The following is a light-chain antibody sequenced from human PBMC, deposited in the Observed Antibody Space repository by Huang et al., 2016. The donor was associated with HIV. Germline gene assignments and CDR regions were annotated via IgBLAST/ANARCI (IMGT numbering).Light chain of an antibody. CDR1: QSVSRN. V-gene: IGKV3-15*01. J-gene: IGKJ3*01. CDR3: QQYSDWPRT. CDR2: DTS. Sequence: ELVMTQSPVTLSASPGERVTHSCWASQSVSRNLAWFQQKPGQAPRLLIYDTSIRSPGIPDRLSGSGSGTDFALTISSRQSEDFAFYYCQQYSDWPRTFGPGTKVDMK.